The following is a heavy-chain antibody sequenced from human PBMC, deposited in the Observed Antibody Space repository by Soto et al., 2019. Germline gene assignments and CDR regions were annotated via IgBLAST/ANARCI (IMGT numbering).Heavy chain of an antibody. D-gene: IGHD5-12*01. V-gene: IGHV1-2*04. J-gene: IGHJ3*02. CDR3: ASGSMVATLGFDI. CDR1: GYTFTGYY. Sequence: ASVKVSCKASGYTFTGYYMHWVLQAPGQGLEWMGWINPNSGGTNYAQKFQGWVTMTRDTSISTAYMELSRLRSDDTAVYYCASGSMVATLGFDIWDQGTMVTVSS. CDR2: INPNSGGT.